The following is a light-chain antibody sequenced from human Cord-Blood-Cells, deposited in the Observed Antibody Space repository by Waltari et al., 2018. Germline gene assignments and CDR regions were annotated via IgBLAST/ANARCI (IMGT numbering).Light chain of an antibody. CDR2: GAS. CDR1: QSVSSN. Sequence: EIVMTQSPATLSVSPGERATLPCRASQSVSSNLAWYQQKPGQAPRLLIYGASTRATGIPARCSGSGSGTEFTLTISSLQSEDFAVYYCQQYNNGPLTFGGGTRVEIK. CDR3: QQYNNGPLT. J-gene: IGKJ4*01. V-gene: IGKV3-15*01.